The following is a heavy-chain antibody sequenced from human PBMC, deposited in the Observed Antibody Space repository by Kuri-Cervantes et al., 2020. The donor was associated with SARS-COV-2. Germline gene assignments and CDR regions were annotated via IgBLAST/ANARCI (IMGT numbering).Heavy chain of an antibody. Sequence: GESLKISCAASGFTFSTYAMSWVRQAPGKGLVWVSRINSDGSGTSYADSVKGRFTISRDNAKNTLYLQMNSLRAEDTAVYYCARDRTILDYFDYWGQGTLVTVSS. CDR1: GFTFSTYA. D-gene: IGHD3-9*01. CDR2: INSDGSGT. J-gene: IGHJ4*02. V-gene: IGHV3-74*01. CDR3: ARDRTILDYFDY.